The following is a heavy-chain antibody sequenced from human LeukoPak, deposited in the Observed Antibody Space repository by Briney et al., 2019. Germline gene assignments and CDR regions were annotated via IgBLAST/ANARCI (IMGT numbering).Heavy chain of an antibody. V-gene: IGHV3-30*04. CDR1: GFTFSSYA. CDR2: ISYDGSNK. CDR3: ARSRPGYSSTRFDY. D-gene: IGHD6-13*01. Sequence: GGSLRLSCAASGFTFSSYAMHWVRQAPGKGLEWVAVISYDGSNKYYADSVKGRFTISRDNSKNTLYLQMNSLRAEDTAVYYCARSRPGYSSTRFDYWGQGTLVTVSS. J-gene: IGHJ4*02.